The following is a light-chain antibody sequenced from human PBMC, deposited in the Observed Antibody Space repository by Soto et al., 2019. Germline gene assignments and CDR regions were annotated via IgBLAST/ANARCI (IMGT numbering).Light chain of an antibody. V-gene: IGKV3-20*01. J-gene: IGKJ5*01. CDR1: QSVSSSY. CDR3: QHFGGTTFT. CDR2: GAS. Sequence: EIVLTQSPGTLSLSTGEGATLSCRASQSVSSSYIAWYQQRPGQTPSLLIYGASTRATGIPDRFSGSGSGTHFTLTISRLEPGDFAVYYCQHFGGTTFTFGQGTRLE.